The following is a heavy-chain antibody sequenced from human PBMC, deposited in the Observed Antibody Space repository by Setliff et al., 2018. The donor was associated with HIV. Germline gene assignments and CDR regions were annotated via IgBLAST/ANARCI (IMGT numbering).Heavy chain of an antibody. D-gene: IGHD4-17*01. V-gene: IGHV4-59*11. CDR1: GVSMSSHY. Sequence: SETLSLTCNVSGVSMSSHYWSWIRQAPGQPPNKGLEWIGNIYYSGTTNYNPSLESRVTISIDTSKSQFSLKLTSVTAADTAVYYCARGNDNGQRGGNYYFMDVWDKGTTVTVSS. CDR3: ARGNDNGQRGGNYYFMDV. CDR2: IYYSGTT. J-gene: IGHJ6*03.